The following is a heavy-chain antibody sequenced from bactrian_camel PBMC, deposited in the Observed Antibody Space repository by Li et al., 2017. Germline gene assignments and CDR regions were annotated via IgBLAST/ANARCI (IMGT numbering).Heavy chain of an antibody. V-gene: IGHV3S31*01. CDR2: INSGGGST. J-gene: IGHJ4*01. CDR3: ATVRMGWVSGTYEYAY. D-gene: IGHD5*01. Sequence: VQLVESGGGSAEPGGSLRLSCAASGFTFSSYAMFWVRQAPGKGLEWVSSINSGGGSTYYADSVKGRFTVSRDNAKNTLYLQMNSLKTEDTAVYYCATVRMGWVSGTYEYAYWGQGTQVTVS. CDR1: GFTFSSYA.